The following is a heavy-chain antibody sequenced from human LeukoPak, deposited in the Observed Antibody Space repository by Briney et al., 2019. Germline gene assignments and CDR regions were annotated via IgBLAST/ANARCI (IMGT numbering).Heavy chain of an antibody. D-gene: IGHD3-22*01. Sequence: ASVKVSCKASGYTFTGYYMHWVRQAPGQGLEYMGWINPNSGGTNYAQKFQGRVTMTRDTSISTAYMELSRLRSDDTAVYYCARVDYYDSSGEPVYWGQGTLVTVSS. J-gene: IGHJ4*02. CDR1: GYTFTGYY. V-gene: IGHV1-2*02. CDR3: ARVDYYDSSGEPVY. CDR2: INPNSGGT.